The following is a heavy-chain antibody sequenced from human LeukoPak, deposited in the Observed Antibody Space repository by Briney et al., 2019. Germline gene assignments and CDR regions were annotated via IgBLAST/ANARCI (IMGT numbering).Heavy chain of an antibody. CDR1: GFSLSTSGVG. J-gene: IGHJ3*02. CDR3: ARRLDGPKPTGAFDT. V-gene: IGHV2-5*02. D-gene: IGHD1-1*01. CDR2: IYWDDDK. Sequence: SGPTLVNPTQTLTLTCTFSGFSLSTSGVGVGWIRQPPGKALEWLALIYWDDDKRYSPSLKSRLTITKDTSKNQVILTMTNMDPVDTATYYCARRLDGPKPTGAFDTWGQGTMVTVSS.